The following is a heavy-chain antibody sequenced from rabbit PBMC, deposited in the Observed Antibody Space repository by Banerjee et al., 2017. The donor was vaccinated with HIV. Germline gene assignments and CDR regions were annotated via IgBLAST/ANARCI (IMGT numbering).Heavy chain of an antibody. CDR2: IYTGSSASI. V-gene: IGHV1S40*01. CDR1: GFDLSSYYY. J-gene: IGHJ4*01. CDR3: ARDLAGVIGWNFNL. D-gene: IGHD4-1*01. Sequence: VESGGGLVKPGASLTLTCKASGFDLSSYYYMCWVRQAPGKGLEWIGCIYTGSSASISYASWAKGRFTISKTSSTTVTLQMTSLTAADTATYFCARDLAGVIGWNFNLWGQGTLVTVS.